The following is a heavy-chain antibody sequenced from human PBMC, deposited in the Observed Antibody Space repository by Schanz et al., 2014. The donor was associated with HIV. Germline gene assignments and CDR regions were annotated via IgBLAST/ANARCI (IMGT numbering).Heavy chain of an antibody. CDR2: IWYDGSHK. CDR3: AKSLPIETATITYFDY. CDR1: GLTISNYS. D-gene: IGHD1-20*01. V-gene: IGHV3-33*06. Sequence: VQLAESGGGLVKPGGSLRLSCAASGLTISNYSMNWVRQAPGKGLEWVAVIWYDGSHKHYADSVKGRFTISRDTSKNTLYLQMNSLRAEDTAVYYCAKSLPIETATITYFDYWGQGTLVTVSS. J-gene: IGHJ4*02.